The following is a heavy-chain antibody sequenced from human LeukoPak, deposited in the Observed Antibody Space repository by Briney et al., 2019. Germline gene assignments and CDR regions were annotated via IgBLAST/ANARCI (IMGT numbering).Heavy chain of an antibody. D-gene: IGHD5-24*01. CDR2: IYSGGTT. CDR1: GITVSSNY. V-gene: IGHV3-66*01. J-gene: IGHJ5*02. CDR3: ARGSRDGYGMFDP. Sequence: GASMRLSCAAAGITVSSNYMSWVRQAPGKGLEWVSVIYSGGTTYYADSVEGRFTISRDNSKNTLYLQMNSLRAEDTAVYYCARGSRDGYGMFDPWGQGTLVTVSS.